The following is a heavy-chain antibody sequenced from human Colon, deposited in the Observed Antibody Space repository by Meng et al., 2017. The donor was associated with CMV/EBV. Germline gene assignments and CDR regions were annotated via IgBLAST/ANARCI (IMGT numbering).Heavy chain of an antibody. V-gene: IGHV4-38-2*02. CDR2: IYHSGST. D-gene: IGHD2-2*01. J-gene: IGHJ6*02. Sequence: GSLRLSCTVSGYSISSGYYWGWIRQPPGKGLEWIVSIYHSGSTHYNPSLKSRVTISVDTSKNQFSLKLSSVTAADTAVYYCARDLQGQLPYYYYGMDVWGQGTTVTVSS. CDR3: ARDLQGQLPYYYYGMDV. CDR1: GYSISSGYY.